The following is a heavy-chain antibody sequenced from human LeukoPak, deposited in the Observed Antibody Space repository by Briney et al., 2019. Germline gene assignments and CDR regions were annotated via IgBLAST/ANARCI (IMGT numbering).Heavy chain of an antibody. J-gene: IGHJ6*03. CDR3: ARYFWSGYHYYYYYYMDV. CDR2: INHSGST. D-gene: IGHD3-3*01. Sequence: PSETLSLTCAVYGGSFSGYYWSWIRQPPGKGPEWIGEINHSGSTNYNPSLKSRVTISVDTSKNQFSLKLSSVTAADTAVYYCARYFWSGYHYYYYYYMDVWGKGTTVTVSS. CDR1: GGSFSGYY. V-gene: IGHV4-34*01.